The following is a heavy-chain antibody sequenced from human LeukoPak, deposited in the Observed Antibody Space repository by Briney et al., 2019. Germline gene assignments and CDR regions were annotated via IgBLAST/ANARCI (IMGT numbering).Heavy chain of an antibody. V-gene: IGHV1-69*13. CDR2: IIPIFGTA. CDR3: ARSADYYDSSGYMVFYY. J-gene: IGHJ4*02. Sequence: SVKVSCKASGGTFSSYAVSWVRQAPGQGLEWMGGIIPIFGTANYAQKFQGRVTITADESTSTAYMELSSLRSEDTAVYYCARSADYYDSSGYMVFYYWGQGTLVTVSS. CDR1: GGTFSSYA. D-gene: IGHD3-22*01.